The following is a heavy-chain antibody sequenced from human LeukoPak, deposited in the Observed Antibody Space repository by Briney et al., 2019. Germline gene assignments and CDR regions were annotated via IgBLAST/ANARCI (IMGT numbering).Heavy chain of an antibody. CDR3: ASAGHCANGVCRNWFGP. CDR1: GASMSSDGYY. V-gene: IGHV4-61*02. J-gene: IGHJ5*02. D-gene: IGHD2-8*01. Sequence: SETLSLTCNVSGASMSSDGYYWSWIRLPAGKGLEWIGRIYSGGSTNYNTSLKSRVTLSVDTSKNRLSLKLSYVTAADTAVYYCASAGHCANGVCRNWFGPWGQGILVTVSS. CDR2: IYSGGST.